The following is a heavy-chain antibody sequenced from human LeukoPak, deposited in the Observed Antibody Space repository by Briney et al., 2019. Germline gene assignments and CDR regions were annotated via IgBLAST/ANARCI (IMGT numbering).Heavy chain of an antibody. J-gene: IGHJ6*02. Sequence: SETLSLTCTVSGGSISSHYWSWIRQPPGKGLEWIGYMHYSGNSNYNPSLKSRVTIPVDTSKSQFSLKVNSVTAADTAVYYCARLIYYESGGYYSTSRYYYGMDVWGQGTTVTVSS. CDR2: MHYSGNS. CDR1: GGSISSHY. V-gene: IGHV4-59*08. D-gene: IGHD3-22*01. CDR3: ARLIYYESGGYYSTSRYYYGMDV.